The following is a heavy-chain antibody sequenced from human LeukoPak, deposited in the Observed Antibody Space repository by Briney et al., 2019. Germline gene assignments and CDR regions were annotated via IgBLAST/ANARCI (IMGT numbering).Heavy chain of an antibody. J-gene: IGHJ6*02. V-gene: IGHV3-23*01. Sequence: GGSLRLSCAASGFPFSNYVMSWVRQAPGKGLELVSVISGDGGTTYYADSVKGRFTISRDNAKNSLYLQMNSLRAEDTALYYCAKDIGPPPGIAAAGTSFYYYGMDVWGQGTTVTVS. CDR3: AKDIGPPPGIAAAGTSFYYYGMDV. D-gene: IGHD6-13*01. CDR2: ISGDGGTT. CDR1: GFPFSNYV.